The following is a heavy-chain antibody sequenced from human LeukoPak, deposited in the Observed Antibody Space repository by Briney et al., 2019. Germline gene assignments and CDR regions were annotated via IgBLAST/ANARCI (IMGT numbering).Heavy chain of an antibody. CDR3: TRDLYSGTYYYQFDY. D-gene: IGHD1-26*01. CDR1: GFTFGDSA. Sequence: GGSLRLSCTASGFTFGDSAMSWVRQAPGKGLEGVGFIRSKAYGGTTEYAASLKDRFTISRDDSKSIAYLQMSRLKIEDTAVYFCTRDLYSGTYYYQFDYWGQGTLVTVSS. J-gene: IGHJ4*02. V-gene: IGHV3-49*04. CDR2: IRSKAYGGTT.